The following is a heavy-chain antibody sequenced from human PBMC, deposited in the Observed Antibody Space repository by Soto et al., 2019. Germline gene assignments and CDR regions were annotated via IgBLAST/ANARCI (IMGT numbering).Heavy chain of an antibody. CDR1: GFTFSSYA. V-gene: IGHV3-23*01. CDR3: AKDVHYDIVTGIEYFHH. Sequence: EVELLESGGGLVQPGGSLRLSCAASGFTFSSYAMSWVRRAPGKGLAWVSGISGSGRITKYADSVKGRFIISRDNFKNTLFLQMNSLRAEDTAVYYCAKDVHYDIVTGIEYFHHWAQGTLVTVSS. D-gene: IGHD3-9*01. CDR2: ISGSGRIT. J-gene: IGHJ1*01.